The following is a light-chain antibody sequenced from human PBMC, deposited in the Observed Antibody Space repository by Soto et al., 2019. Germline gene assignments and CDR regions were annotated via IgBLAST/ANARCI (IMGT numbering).Light chain of an antibody. CDR3: QQHGQWPIT. V-gene: IGKV3D-20*02. CDR1: QSVNSNY. J-gene: IGKJ5*01. Sequence: EIVMTQSPATLPLSPGVRSTLSCRASQSVNSNYLAWYQQKPGQAPRLLIYGISKRATDIPDRFSGSGSGTEFTLTISSLQPEDFATYYCQQHGQWPITFGQGTRLEIK. CDR2: GIS.